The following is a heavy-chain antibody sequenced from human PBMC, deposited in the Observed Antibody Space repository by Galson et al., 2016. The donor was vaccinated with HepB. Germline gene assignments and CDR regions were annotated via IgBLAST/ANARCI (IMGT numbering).Heavy chain of an antibody. V-gene: IGHV3-64D*08. D-gene: IGHD2-2*01. CDR3: LKSGYCGITDCFHAFDI. J-gene: IGHJ3*02. CDR2: ISNDGRSR. CDR1: GFTFSSYS. Sequence: SLRLSCAASGFTFSSYSMHWVRQASGKGLEYISTISNDGRSRYFVDSVRDRFTISKDNSKNTVYLQMSSLRPEDSATYYCLKSGYCGITDCFHAFDIWGQGTMVTVSS.